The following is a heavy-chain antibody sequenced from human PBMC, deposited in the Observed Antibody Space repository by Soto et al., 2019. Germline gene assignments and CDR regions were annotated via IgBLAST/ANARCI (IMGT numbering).Heavy chain of an antibody. J-gene: IGHJ6*02. D-gene: IGHD2-15*01. Sequence: PSETLSLTCAVYGGSFSGYYWSWIRQPPGKGLEWIGEINHSGSTNYNPSLKSRVTISVDTSKNQFSLKLSPVTAADTAVYYCARHGAAYYYYGMDVWGQGTTVTVSS. CDR3: ARHGAAYYYYGMDV. CDR2: INHSGST. V-gene: IGHV4-34*01. CDR1: GGSFSGYY.